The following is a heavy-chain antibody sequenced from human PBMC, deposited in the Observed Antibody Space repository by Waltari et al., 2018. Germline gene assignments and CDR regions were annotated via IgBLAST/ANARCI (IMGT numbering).Heavy chain of an antibody. J-gene: IGHJ4*02. CDR1: GGSFSGYY. CDR3: ARGPRYYYDSSGYPLDY. D-gene: IGHD3-22*01. V-gene: IGHV4-34*01. Sequence: QVQLQQWGAGLLKPSETLSLTYAVYGGSFSGYYWSWIRQPPGKGLEWIGEINHSGSTNYNPSLKSRVTISVDTSKNQFSLKLSSVTAADTAVYYCARGPRYYYDSSGYPLDYWGQGTLVTVSS. CDR2: INHSGST.